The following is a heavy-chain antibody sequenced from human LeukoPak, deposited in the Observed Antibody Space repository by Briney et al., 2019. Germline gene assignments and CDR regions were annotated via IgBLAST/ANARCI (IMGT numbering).Heavy chain of an antibody. V-gene: IGHV3-30*02. Sequence: PGGSLRLSYAASGFTFSSYGMHWVRQAPGEGLEWVAFIRYDGSNKYYADSVKGRFTISRDNSKNTLYLQMNSLRAEDTAVYYCAKGEVLRFLEWLPSPYWGQGTLVTVSS. CDR3: AKGEVLRFLEWLPSPY. CDR1: GFTFSSYG. D-gene: IGHD3-3*01. J-gene: IGHJ4*02. CDR2: IRYDGSNK.